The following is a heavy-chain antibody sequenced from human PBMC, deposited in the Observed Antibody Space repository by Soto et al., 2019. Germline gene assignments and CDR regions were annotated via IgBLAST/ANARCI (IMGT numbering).Heavy chain of an antibody. J-gene: IGHJ4*02. CDR1: GYTFTSYG. V-gene: IGHV1-3*01. CDR3: ARGAPQPTRTFDY. Sequence: AXVKVSCKASGYTFTSYGIRWVRQAPGQRLEWMGWINAGNGNTKYSQKFQGRVTITRDTSASTAYMELSSLRSKDTAVYYCARGAPQPTRTFDYWGQGTLVTVSS. CDR2: INAGNGNT.